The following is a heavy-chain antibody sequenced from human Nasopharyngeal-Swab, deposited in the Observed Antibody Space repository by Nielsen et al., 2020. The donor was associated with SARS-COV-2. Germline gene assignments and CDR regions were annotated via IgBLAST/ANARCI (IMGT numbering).Heavy chain of an antibody. CDR3: ARDRIAVAGPTPDY. CDR1: GFTFSDYY. Sequence: GGSLRLSCAASGFTFSDYYMSWIRQAPGKGLEWVSYISSSSSYTNYADSAKGRFTISRDNAKNSLYLQMNSLRAEDTAVYYCARDRIAVAGPTPDYWGQGTLVTVSS. D-gene: IGHD6-19*01. V-gene: IGHV3-11*05. J-gene: IGHJ4*02. CDR2: ISSSSSYT.